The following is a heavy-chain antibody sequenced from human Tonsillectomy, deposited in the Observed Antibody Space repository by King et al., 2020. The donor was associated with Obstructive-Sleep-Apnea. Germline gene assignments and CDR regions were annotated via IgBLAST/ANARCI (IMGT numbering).Heavy chain of an antibody. J-gene: IGHJ6*02. CDR1: GFPFRTKS. V-gene: IGHV3-48*04. CDR2: ISESSGFL. CDR3: ARDDGPFARYSGMDV. D-gene: IGHD5-24*01. Sequence: VQLVESGGGVVQPGGSLRLSCAASGFPFRTKSMNWVRQASGKGREGVSYISESSGFLDYADSGKGRFTMSRDNAKNSLFLQMNSLTVDDTAVYYCARDDGPFARYSGMDVWGQGTTVTVSS.